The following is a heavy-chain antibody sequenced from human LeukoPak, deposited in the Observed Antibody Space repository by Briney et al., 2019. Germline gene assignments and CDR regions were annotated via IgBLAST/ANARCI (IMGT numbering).Heavy chain of an antibody. CDR3: ARRDDSSGFDAFDI. D-gene: IGHD3-22*01. J-gene: IGHJ3*02. CDR1: GGSISSGSYY. Sequence: PSQTLSLTCTVSGGSISSGSYYWSWIRQPAGKGLEWIGRIYTSGSTNYNPSLKSRVTISVDTSKNQFSLKLSSVTAADTAVYYCARRDDSSGFDAFDIWGQGTMVTVSS. CDR2: IYTSGST. V-gene: IGHV4-61*02.